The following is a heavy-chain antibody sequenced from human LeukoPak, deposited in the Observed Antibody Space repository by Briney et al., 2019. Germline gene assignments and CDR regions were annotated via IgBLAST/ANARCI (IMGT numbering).Heavy chain of an antibody. D-gene: IGHD5-18*01. V-gene: IGHV3-9*01. CDR1: GFNYEDYA. Sequence: GGSLRLSCAASGFNYEDYAMHWVRQAPGKGLEWVSGISWNSGSIGYADSEKGRFTISRDNAKNSLYLQMNSLRAEDTALYYCAKDHGYSYGPFDYWGQGTLVTVSS. CDR3: AKDHGYSYGPFDY. CDR2: ISWNSGSI. J-gene: IGHJ4*02.